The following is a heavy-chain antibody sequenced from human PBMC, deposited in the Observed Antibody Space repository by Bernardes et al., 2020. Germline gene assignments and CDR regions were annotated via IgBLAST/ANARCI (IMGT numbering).Heavy chain of an antibody. D-gene: IGHD3-10*01. Sequence: SETLSLTCAVYGGSFSGYYWSWIRQPPGKGLEWIGEINHSGSTNYNPSLKSRVTISVDTSKNQFSLKLSSVTAADTAVYYCARFMGRWKPNWFDPWGQGTLVTVSS. CDR1: GGSFSGYY. V-gene: IGHV4-34*01. CDR2: INHSGST. CDR3: ARFMGRWKPNWFDP. J-gene: IGHJ5*02.